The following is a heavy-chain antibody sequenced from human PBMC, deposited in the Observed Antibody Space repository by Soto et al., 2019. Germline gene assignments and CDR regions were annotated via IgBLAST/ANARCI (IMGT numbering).Heavy chain of an antibody. J-gene: IGHJ6*02. CDR2: ISYDGSNK. V-gene: IGHV3-30-3*01. Sequence: QVQLVESGGGVVQPGRSLRLSCAASGSTFSSYAMHWVRQAPGKGLEWVAVISYDGSNKYYADSVKGRFTISRDNSKITLYMPMNSLRVEDTGVYYCARGLITISNYYGMDVWGQGTTVTVSS. D-gene: IGHD3-10*01. CDR3: ARGLITISNYYGMDV. CDR1: GSTFSSYA.